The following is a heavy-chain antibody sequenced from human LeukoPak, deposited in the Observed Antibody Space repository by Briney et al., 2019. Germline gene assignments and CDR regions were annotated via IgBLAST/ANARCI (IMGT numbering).Heavy chain of an antibody. D-gene: IGHD6-13*01. V-gene: IGHV4-34*01. Sequence: SEILSLTCAVYGGSFSGYYWSWIRQPPGKGLEWIGEINHSGSTNYNPSLKSRVTISVDTSKNQFSLKLSSVTAADTAVYYCARGRIAAAGYFDYWGQGTLVTVSS. CDR2: INHSGST. CDR1: GGSFSGYY. J-gene: IGHJ4*02. CDR3: ARGRIAAAGYFDY.